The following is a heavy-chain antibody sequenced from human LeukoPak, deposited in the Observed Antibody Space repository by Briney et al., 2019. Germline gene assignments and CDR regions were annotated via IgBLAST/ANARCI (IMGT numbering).Heavy chain of an antibody. J-gene: IGHJ5*02. Sequence: SETLSLTCAVSGGSISSSNWWSWVRQPPGKGLEWIGEIYHSGSTNYNLSLKSRVTISVDKSKNQFSLKLSSVTAADTAVYYCARDTSAYPNWFDPWGQGTLVTVSS. D-gene: IGHD3-22*01. CDR1: GGSISSSNW. CDR2: IYHSGST. CDR3: ARDTSAYPNWFDP. V-gene: IGHV4-4*02.